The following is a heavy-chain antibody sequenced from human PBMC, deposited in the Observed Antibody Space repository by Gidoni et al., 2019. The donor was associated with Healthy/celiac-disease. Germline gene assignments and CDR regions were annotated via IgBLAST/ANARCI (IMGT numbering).Heavy chain of an antibody. CDR1: GGTFSSYA. CDR2: IIPIFGTA. CDR3: ARMATISTVVPFDY. V-gene: IGHV1-69*01. Sequence: QVQLEQSGAEVKKPGSSVKVSCKASGGTFSSYAISWVRQAPGQGLEWLGGIIPIFGTANYAQKFQGRATITADESTSTAYMELSSLRSEDTAVYYCARMATISTVVPFDYWGQGTLVTVSS. D-gene: IGHD5-12*01. J-gene: IGHJ4*02.